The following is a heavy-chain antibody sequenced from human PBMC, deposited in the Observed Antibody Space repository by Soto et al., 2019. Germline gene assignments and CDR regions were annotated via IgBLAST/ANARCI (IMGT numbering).Heavy chain of an antibody. D-gene: IGHD3-22*01. CDR3: AREGLYYYDSSGYYWAAQYFDY. CDR2: ISYDGSNK. Sequence: GGSLRLSCAASGFTFSSYAMHWVRQAPGKGLEWVAVISYDGSNKYYADSVKGRFTISRDNSKNTLYLQMNSLRAEDTAVYYCAREGLYYYDSSGYYWAAQYFDYWGQGTLVTVSS. CDR1: GFTFSSYA. J-gene: IGHJ4*02. V-gene: IGHV3-30-3*01.